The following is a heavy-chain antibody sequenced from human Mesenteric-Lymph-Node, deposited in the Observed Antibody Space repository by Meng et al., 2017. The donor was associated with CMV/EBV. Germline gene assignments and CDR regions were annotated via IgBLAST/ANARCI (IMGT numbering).Heavy chain of an antibody. CDR1: GFTFDDFG. Sequence: GESLKISCAAPGFTFDDFGMSRVRQAPGKGLEWVSRINPNGGSTGYVDSVKGRFTISRDNAKNSMYLQMNSLRAEDTAVYYCARDPGVRGVIRGGMDVWGQGTTVTVSS. D-gene: IGHD3-10*01. CDR3: ARDPGVRGVIRGGMDV. V-gene: IGHV3-20*04. CDR2: INPNGGST. J-gene: IGHJ6*02.